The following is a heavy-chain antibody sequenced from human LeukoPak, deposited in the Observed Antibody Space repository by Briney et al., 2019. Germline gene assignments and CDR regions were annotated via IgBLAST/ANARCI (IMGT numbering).Heavy chain of an antibody. D-gene: IGHD4-17*01. CDR1: GFTFSSYA. CDR2: ISGSGGST. J-gene: IGHJ4*02. Sequence: GGSLRLSCAASGFTFSSYAMSWVRQASGKGLEWVSAISGSGGSTYYADSVKGRFTISRDNSKNTLYLQMNSLRAEDTAVYYCAKSRLSTVTKLDYWGQGTLVTVSS. V-gene: IGHV3-23*01. CDR3: AKSRLSTVTKLDY.